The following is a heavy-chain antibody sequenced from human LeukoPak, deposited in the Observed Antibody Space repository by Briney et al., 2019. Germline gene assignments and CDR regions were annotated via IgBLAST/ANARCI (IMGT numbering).Heavy chain of an antibody. J-gene: IGHJ3*01. CDR1: GFTFSSYW. V-gene: IGHV3-23*01. CDR2: ISGSGSSL. Sequence: GGSLRLSCAASGFTFSSYWMSWVRQAPGKGLEWVSGISGSGSSLYHADSVKGRFTISRDNSKNTLYLQMNNLRAEDTALYYCAKDRGVWGQGTMVTVSS. D-gene: IGHD3-10*01. CDR3: AKDRGV.